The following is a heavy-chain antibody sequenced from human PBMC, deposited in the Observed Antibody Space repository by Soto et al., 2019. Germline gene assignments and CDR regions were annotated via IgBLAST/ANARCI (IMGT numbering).Heavy chain of an antibody. J-gene: IGHJ6*02. V-gene: IGHV1-46*01. CDR2: INPSGGST. D-gene: IGHD2-2*01. Sequence: QVQLVQSGAEVKKPGASVKVSCKASGYTFTSYYMHWVRQAPGQGLEWMGIINPSGGSTSYAQKFKGRVTMTSDTSTRTVYIEVSRLRSEDTAVYYCERDKGPADGMDVWGQGTTVTVS. CDR3: ERDKGPADGMDV. CDR1: GYTFTSYY.